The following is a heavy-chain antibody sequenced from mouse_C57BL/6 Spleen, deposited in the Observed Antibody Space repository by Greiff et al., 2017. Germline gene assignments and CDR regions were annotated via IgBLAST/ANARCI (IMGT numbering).Heavy chain of an antibody. Sequence: QVQLQQSGAELARPGASVKLSCKASGYTFTSYGISWVKQRTGQGLEWIGEIYPRSGNTYYNEKFKGKATLTADKSSSTAYMELRSLTSEDSAVYFCARRKSHYAMDYWGQGTSVTVSS. J-gene: IGHJ4*01. V-gene: IGHV1-81*01. CDR1: GYTFTSYG. CDR2: IYPRSGNT. CDR3: ARRKSHYAMDY.